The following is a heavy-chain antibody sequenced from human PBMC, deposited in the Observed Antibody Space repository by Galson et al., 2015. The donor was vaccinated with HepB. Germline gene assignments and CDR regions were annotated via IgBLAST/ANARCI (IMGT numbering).Heavy chain of an antibody. J-gene: IGHJ4*02. CDR2: TSSDGRSE. Sequence: SLRLSCAASGLTISSFDMHWVRQAPGKGLEWVGVTSSDGRSEWYGDSVRGRFAVSRDNSRNTVFLQMNGLRREDTALFYCAKDSSVTTGWDRRPYNRGQGTPVPLPP. CDR3: AKDSSVTTGWDRRPYN. CDR1: GLTISSFD. V-gene: IGHV3-30*18. D-gene: IGHD6-19*01.